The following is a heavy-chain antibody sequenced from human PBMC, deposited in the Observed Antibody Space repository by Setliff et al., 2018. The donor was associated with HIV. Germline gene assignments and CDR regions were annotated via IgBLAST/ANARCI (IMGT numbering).Heavy chain of an antibody. D-gene: IGHD2-8*01. Sequence: GGSLRLSCAASGFTFSTYTMNWVRQAPGKGLEWLSSISSSSSFIYYADSVKGRFTISREDAKNSLFLQMNSLRAEDTAGYYCAGQWRPYYMDVWGKGTTVTVSS. CDR1: GFTFSTYT. V-gene: IGHV3-21*01. CDR2: ISSSSSFI. J-gene: IGHJ6*03. CDR3: AGQWRPYYMDV.